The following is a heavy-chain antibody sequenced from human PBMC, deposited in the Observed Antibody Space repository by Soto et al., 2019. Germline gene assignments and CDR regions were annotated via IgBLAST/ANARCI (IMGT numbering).Heavy chain of an antibody. CDR2: ISANDVGT. J-gene: IGHJ4*02. D-gene: IGHD1-20*01. CDR3: AKAKNDYNWDNRPPFDY. Sequence: GGSLRLSCEASGFTLRNYAMTWVRQAPGKGPEWVSLISANDVGTYYAESVKTRFTISTDQSRNTVYLQMDSLRADDTTIYYCAKAKNDYNWDNRPPFDYWGQGTLVTVSS. CDR1: GFTLRNYA. V-gene: IGHV3-23*01.